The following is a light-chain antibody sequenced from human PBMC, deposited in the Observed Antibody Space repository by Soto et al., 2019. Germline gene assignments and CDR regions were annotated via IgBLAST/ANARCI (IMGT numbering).Light chain of an antibody. V-gene: IGLV1-40*01. J-gene: IGLJ2*01. CDR3: QSYDSSLSGYVV. Sequence: QSVLTQPPSESGAPGQRVTISFTGSSSNIGSGYDVHWYQQLPGTATKLLIYGNSNRPSGVPDRFSGPKSGTSASLAITGLQAEDETDYYCQSYDSSLSGYVVFGGGTQLTVL. CDR1: SSNIGSGYD. CDR2: GNS.